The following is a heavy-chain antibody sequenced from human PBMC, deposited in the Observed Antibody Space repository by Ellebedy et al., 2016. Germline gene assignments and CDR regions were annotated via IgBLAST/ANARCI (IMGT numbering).Heavy chain of an antibody. CDR3: ARVVPAAMAYYYYYYMDV. Sequence: GGSLRLXXAASGFTFSSYSMNWVRQAPGKGLEWVSVIYSGGSTYYADSVKGRFTISRDNAKNSLYLQMNSLRAEDTAVYYCARVVPAAMAYYYYYYMDVWGKGTTVTVSS. V-gene: IGHV3-66*01. D-gene: IGHD2-2*01. CDR2: IYSGGST. J-gene: IGHJ6*03. CDR1: GFTFSSYS.